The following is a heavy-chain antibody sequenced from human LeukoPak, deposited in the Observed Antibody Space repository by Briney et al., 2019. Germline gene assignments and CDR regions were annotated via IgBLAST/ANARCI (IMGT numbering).Heavy chain of an antibody. CDR3: ARGPSIAARYDAFDI. CDR1: GFTFSSYG. CDR2: ISGSGSST. D-gene: IGHD6-6*01. Sequence: GGSLRLSCAASGFTFSSYGMSWVRQAPGKGLEWVSAISGSGSSTFYADSVKGRFTISRDNAKNSLYLQVISLRAEDTAVYYCARGPSIAARYDAFDIWGQGTMVTVSS. J-gene: IGHJ3*02. V-gene: IGHV3-23*01.